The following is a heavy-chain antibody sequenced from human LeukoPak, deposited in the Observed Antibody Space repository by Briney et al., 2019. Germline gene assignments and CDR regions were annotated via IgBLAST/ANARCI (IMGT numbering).Heavy chain of an antibody. Sequence: PSETLSLTCTVSGASISSSSYYWGWVRQPPGKGLEWIGTLYYSGSTYYNPSLKSRVTMSVDTSQNQFSLKLRSVTAADTAVYYCARGGNGYYYDSSGYLDYWGQGTLVTVSS. V-gene: IGHV4-39*07. CDR2: LYYSGST. CDR1: GASISSSSYY. D-gene: IGHD3-22*01. CDR3: ARGGNGYYYDSSGYLDY. J-gene: IGHJ4*02.